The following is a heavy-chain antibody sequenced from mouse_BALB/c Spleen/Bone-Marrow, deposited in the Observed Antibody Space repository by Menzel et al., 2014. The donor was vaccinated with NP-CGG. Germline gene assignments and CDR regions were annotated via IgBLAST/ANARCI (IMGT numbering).Heavy chain of an antibody. CDR3: ARLGYYGWFAY. CDR2: INPYSSTI. CDR1: GFDFSRYW. J-gene: IGHJ3*01. D-gene: IGHD2-3*01. Sequence: EVQGVESGGGLVQPGGSLKLSCAASGFDFSRYWTSWVRQAPGKGLEWIGEINPYSSTINYTPSLKDKFIISRDNAKNTLYLQMSKVRSEDTALYCCARLGYYGWFAYWGQGTLVTVSA. V-gene: IGHV4-1*02.